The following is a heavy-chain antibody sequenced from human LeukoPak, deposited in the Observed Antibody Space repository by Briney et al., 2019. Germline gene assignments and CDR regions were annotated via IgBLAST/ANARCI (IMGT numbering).Heavy chain of an antibody. J-gene: IGHJ6*02. V-gene: IGHV1-58*01. CDR2: IVVGTGKT. Sequence: SVKVSCKASGFTNSNSSVQWVRQARGQRPEWVGWIVVGTGKTNYAQRLQERVTITRDMSTGTVDMELSSLRSEDTAVYYCAATSIRMVQRIIYYGKDVWGQGTTVTVSS. CDR1: GFTNSNSS. CDR3: AATSIRMVQRIIYYGKDV. D-gene: IGHD3-10*01.